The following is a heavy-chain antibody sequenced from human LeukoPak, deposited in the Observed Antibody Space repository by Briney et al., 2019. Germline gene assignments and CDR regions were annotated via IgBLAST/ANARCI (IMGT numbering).Heavy chain of an antibody. J-gene: IGHJ4*02. CDR2: IYPGDSDT. CDR1: GYSFTSYW. Sequence: GESPRISCKGSGYSFTSYWIGWVRQMPGKGLERMGIIYPGDSDTRYSPSFQGQVTISADKSISTAYLQWSSLKASDTAMYYCARHKLFCSSTSCPVDYWGQGTLVTVSS. D-gene: IGHD2-2*01. CDR3: ARHKLFCSSTSCPVDY. V-gene: IGHV5-51*01.